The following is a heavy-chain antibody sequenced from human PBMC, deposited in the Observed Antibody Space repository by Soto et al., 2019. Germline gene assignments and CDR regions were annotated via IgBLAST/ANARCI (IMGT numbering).Heavy chain of an antibody. J-gene: IGHJ6*03. CDR3: ARRARPDFYYMDV. CDR2: ISSNGVGT. CDR1: GFTLSGYA. Sequence: EVQLAESGGGLAQPGGSLRLSCAASGFTLSGYAMDWVRQAPGKGLEYVSGISSNGVGTYYANSVQGRFTISRDNSKNTGYRQMGSLRPEDMAVYYCARRARPDFYYMDVWGKGNTVTVAS. D-gene: IGHD6-6*01. V-gene: IGHV3-64*01.